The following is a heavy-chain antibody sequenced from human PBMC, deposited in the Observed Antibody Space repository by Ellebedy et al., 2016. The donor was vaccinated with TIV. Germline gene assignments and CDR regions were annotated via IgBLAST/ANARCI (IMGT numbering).Heavy chain of an antibody. CDR3: ARGWFGSGMGV. D-gene: IGHD3-16*01. V-gene: IGHV6-1*01. CDR2: TYYRSKWNN. J-gene: IGHJ6*02. CDR1: GDSVSTDIG. Sequence: SQTLSLTCVISGDSVSTDIGWNWIRHSPSTGLEWLGRTYYRSKWNNDYAVSLKSRITINLDTAKHQFSLQLNSVIPDDTAVYYCARGWFGSGMGVWGQGTTVTVSS.